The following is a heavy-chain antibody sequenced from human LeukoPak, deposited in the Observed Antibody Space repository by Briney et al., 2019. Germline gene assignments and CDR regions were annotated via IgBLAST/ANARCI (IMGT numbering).Heavy chain of an antibody. J-gene: IGHJ4*02. CDR2: ISGSGGST. V-gene: IGHV3-23*01. CDR1: GFTFSSYA. D-gene: IGHD3-3*01. CDR3: AKDNTHYDFWSGYAH. Sequence: PGGSLRLSCAASGFTFSSYAMSWVRQAPGKGLEWVSAISGSGGSTYYADSVKGRFTISRDNSKNTLYLQMNSLRAEDTAVYYCAKDNTHYDFWSGYAHWGQGTLVTVSS.